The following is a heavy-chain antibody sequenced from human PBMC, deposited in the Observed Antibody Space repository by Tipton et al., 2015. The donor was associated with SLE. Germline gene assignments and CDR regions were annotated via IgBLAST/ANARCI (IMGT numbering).Heavy chain of an antibody. CDR1: GFAFSIHH. J-gene: IGHJ3*02. Sequence: GSLRLSCAASGFAFSIHHMHWVRQAPGKGLEWVAFIHYDGGDKFYADSVKGRFTVSRDNSKNTMYLQMNSLKAEDTAVYYCAKESDSFDMWGQGAMVTVSS. CDR2: IHYDGGDK. V-gene: IGHV3-30*02. CDR3: AKESDSFDM.